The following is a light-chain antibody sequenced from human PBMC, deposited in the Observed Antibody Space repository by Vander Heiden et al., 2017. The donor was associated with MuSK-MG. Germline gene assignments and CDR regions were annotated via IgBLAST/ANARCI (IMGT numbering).Light chain of an antibody. V-gene: IGKV1-9*01. Sequence: IQLTQPPSSLSASVGDRVTITCRASQGISSYSAWYQQKPGKAPKLLIYAASTLHSGVPSRFSGSSSATDFTLTISILHPEDFTTYYCQLLNGYGITFGGGTRLEMK. CDR1: QGISSY. CDR2: AAS. CDR3: QLLNGYGIT. J-gene: IGKJ4*01.